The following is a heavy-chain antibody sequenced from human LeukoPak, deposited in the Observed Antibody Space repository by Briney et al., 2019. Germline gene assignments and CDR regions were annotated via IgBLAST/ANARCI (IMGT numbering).Heavy chain of an antibody. Sequence: PGGSLRLSCAASGFTFSSYWTSWVRPAPGKGLEWVANIKQDGSEKYYVDSVKGRFTISRDNAKDSLYLQMNSLRAEDTAVYYCARDPQYYYYYYGMDVWGQGTTVTVSS. CDR2: IKQDGSEK. V-gene: IGHV3-7*01. CDR3: ARDPQYYYYYYGMDV. J-gene: IGHJ6*02. CDR1: GFTFSSYW.